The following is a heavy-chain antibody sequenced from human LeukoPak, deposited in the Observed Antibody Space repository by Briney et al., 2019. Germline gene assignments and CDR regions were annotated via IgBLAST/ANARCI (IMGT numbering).Heavy chain of an antibody. J-gene: IGHJ4*02. CDR1: GYTFTSYD. CDR3: ARSIVGVRKRNDY. D-gene: IGHD1-26*01. CDR2: MNPNSGHT. Sequence: ASVKVSCKASGYTFTSYDIIWVRQASGQGLEWMGWMNPNSGHTGYAQKFQGRVTMTRTTSISTAYMELTSLTSEESAVYYCARSIVGVRKRNDYWGQGNLVSVSS. V-gene: IGHV1-8*01.